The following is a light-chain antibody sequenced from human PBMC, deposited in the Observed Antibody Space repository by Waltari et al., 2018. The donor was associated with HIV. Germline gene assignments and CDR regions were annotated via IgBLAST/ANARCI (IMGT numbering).Light chain of an antibody. V-gene: IGLV2-11*01. CDR1: SSDVAGSNY. CDR3: CSYAGSYTFYV. CDR2: DVS. Sequence: QSALTQPRSVSGSPGPSVTISCTGTSSDVAGSNYVSWYQQHPGKAPKLMIYDVSKRPSGVPDRFSGSKSGNTASLTISGLQAEDEADYYCCSYAGSYTFYVFGTGTKVTVL. J-gene: IGLJ1*01.